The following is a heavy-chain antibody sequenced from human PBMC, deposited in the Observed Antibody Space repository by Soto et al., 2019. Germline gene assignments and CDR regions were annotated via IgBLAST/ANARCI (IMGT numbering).Heavy chain of an antibody. J-gene: IGHJ5*02. CDR3: TRKVYYYDTSPMGWFDL. D-gene: IGHD3-22*01. CDR2: IKQDGTEQ. Sequence: GAVRISCEGCGGNVSSSWRRWVHQDTGKGLELVATIKQDGTEQHYVDSVRGRFTVSRDNAKNSLYLQMDSLRVEDTAVYRCTRKVYYYDTSPMGWFDLWGQATLVSLSS. CDR1: GGNVSSSW. V-gene: IGHV3-7*03.